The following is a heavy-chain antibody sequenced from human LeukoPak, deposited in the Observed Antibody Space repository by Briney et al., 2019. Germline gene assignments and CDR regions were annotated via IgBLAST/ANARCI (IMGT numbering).Heavy chain of an antibody. CDR2: IKSKTDGGTT. Sequence: GGSLRLSCAASGFTFSSYSMNWVRQAPGKGLEWVGRIKSKTDGGTTDYAAPVKGRFTISRDDSKNTLYLQMNSLKTEDTAVYYCTTDPYYYDSSGYPPWGQGTLVTVSS. D-gene: IGHD3-22*01. CDR3: TTDPYYYDSSGYPP. J-gene: IGHJ5*02. CDR1: GFTFSSYS. V-gene: IGHV3-15*07.